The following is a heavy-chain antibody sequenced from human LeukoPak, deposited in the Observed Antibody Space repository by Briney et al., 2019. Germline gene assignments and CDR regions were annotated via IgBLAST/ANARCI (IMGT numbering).Heavy chain of an antibody. Sequence: SVKVSCKXSGGTFSSYAISWVRQSPGQGLEWMGRIIPIFGTANYAQKFQGRVTITTDESTSTAYMELSSLRSEDTAVYYCARDAGRHRDSSGYYYLYWGQGTLVTVSS. CDR2: IIPIFGTA. D-gene: IGHD3-22*01. CDR3: ARDAGRHRDSSGYYYLY. J-gene: IGHJ4*02. V-gene: IGHV1-69*05. CDR1: GGTFSSYA.